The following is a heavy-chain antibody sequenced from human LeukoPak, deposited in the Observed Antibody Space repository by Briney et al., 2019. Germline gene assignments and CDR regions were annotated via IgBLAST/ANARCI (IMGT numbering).Heavy chain of an antibody. D-gene: IGHD1-26*01. Sequence: NPSETLSLTCTVSGASTSSYYWTWIRQPPGKGLEWIGYIHFSGSTNYNPSLRSRVTISLDTSENQISLELSSVTAADTAVYFCARQIRWDDAFDIWGQGTMVTVSS. CDR2: IHFSGST. J-gene: IGHJ3*02. CDR3: ARQIRWDDAFDI. CDR1: GASTSSYY. V-gene: IGHV4-59*08.